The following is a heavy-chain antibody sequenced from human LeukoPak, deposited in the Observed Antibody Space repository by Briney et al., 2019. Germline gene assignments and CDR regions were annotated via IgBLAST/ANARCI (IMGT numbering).Heavy chain of an antibody. Sequence: SVKVSCKASGGTFSSYAISWVRQAPGQGLEWMGGIIPIFGTANYAQKFQGRVTITADKSTSTAYMELSSLRSEDTAVYYCAREFRVDKSDLVKESYYYMDVWGKGTTVTVSS. CDR1: GGTFSSYA. D-gene: IGHD5-12*01. V-gene: IGHV1-69*06. CDR3: AREFRVDKSDLVKESYYYMDV. CDR2: IIPIFGTA. J-gene: IGHJ6*03.